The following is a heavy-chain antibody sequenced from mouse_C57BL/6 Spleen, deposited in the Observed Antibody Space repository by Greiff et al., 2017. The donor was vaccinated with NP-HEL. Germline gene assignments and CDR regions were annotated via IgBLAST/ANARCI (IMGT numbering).Heavy chain of an antibody. CDR3: ARSPGYVGDY. CDR2: ISSGSSTI. J-gene: IGHJ2*01. V-gene: IGHV5-17*01. D-gene: IGHD3-2*02. Sequence: EVKLVESGGGLVKPGGSLKLSCAASGFTFSDYGMHWVRQAPEKGLEWVAYISSGSSTIYYADTVKGRFTISRDNAKNTLFLQMTSLRSEDTAMYYCARSPGYVGDYWGQGTTLTVSS. CDR1: GFTFSDYG.